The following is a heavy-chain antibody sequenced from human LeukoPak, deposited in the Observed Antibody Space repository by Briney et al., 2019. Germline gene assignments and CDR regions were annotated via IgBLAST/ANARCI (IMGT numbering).Heavy chain of an antibody. J-gene: IGHJ3*02. CDR3: ARGVGYYDSSSIFI. CDR1: GGSFSGYY. Sequence: PSETLSLTCAVYGGSFSGYYWSWIRQPPGKGLEWIGEINHSGSTNYNPSLKSRVTISVDTSKNQFSLKLSSVTAADTAVYYCARGVGYYDSSSIFIWGQGTMVTVSS. CDR2: INHSGST. V-gene: IGHV4-34*01. D-gene: IGHD3-22*01.